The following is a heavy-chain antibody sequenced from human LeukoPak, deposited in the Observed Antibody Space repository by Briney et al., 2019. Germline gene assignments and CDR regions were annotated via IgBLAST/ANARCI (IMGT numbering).Heavy chain of an antibody. J-gene: IGHJ4*02. Sequence: PGRSLRLSCAASGFIFSSYAMHWVRQAPGKGLEWVAFISYDSNNKYYADSVKGRFTISRDNSKNTLYLQMNSLRAEDTAVYYCARFYANEWELPHWGQGTLVTVSS. CDR3: ARFYANEWELPH. CDR2: ISYDSNNK. D-gene: IGHD1-26*01. CDR1: GFIFSSYA. V-gene: IGHV3-30*04.